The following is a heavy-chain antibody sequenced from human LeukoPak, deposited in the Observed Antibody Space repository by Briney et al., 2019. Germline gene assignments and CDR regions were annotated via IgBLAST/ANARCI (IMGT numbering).Heavy chain of an antibody. CDR2: IKQNGRAT. CDR3: VPDRHRSWQKRFDY. J-gene: IGHJ4*02. V-gene: IGHV3-7*03. CDR1: GFTFSHHC. Sequence: PGGSLRLSCEASGFTFSHHCMSWVRHAPGKGLEWVSNIKQNGRATNYADPLKSRFPISRDNTDNSLYLQMDSLGVDETALYYCVPDRHRSWQKRFDYRGQGTLVTVAS. D-gene: IGHD6-13*01.